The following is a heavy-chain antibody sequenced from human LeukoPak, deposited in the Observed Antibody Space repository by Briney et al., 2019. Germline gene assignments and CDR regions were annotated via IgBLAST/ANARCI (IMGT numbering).Heavy chain of an antibody. CDR3: ARSPAANTPFDYYLDS. V-gene: IGHV3-33*01. Sequence: GGSLRLSCAASGFTFSNYGMHWVRQAPGKGLEWVAVIWFDGSNTYYADSVKGRFTISRDNSKNTVLLQMNSLRAEDTAIYYCARSPAANTPFDYYLDSWGQGTLVTVSS. CDR1: GFTFSNYG. D-gene: IGHD2-2*01. CDR2: IWFDGSNT. J-gene: IGHJ5*02.